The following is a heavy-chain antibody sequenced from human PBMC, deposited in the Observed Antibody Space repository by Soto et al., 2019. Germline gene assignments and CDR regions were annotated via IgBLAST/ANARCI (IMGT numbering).Heavy chain of an antibody. J-gene: IGHJ4*02. D-gene: IGHD2-15*01. CDR3: ARDAVAATPLIDY. CDR1: GFTFSSYW. CDR2: IKQDGSEK. Sequence: GSLRLSCAASGFTFSSYWMSWVRQAPGKGLEWVANIKQDGSEKYYVDSVKGRFTISRDNAKNSLYLQMNSLRAEDTAVYYCARDAVAATPLIDYWGQGTLVTVS. V-gene: IGHV3-7*01.